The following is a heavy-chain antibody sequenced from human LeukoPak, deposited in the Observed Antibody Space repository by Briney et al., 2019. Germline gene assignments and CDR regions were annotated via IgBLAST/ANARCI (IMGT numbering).Heavy chain of an antibody. J-gene: IGHJ6*03. V-gene: IGHV3-11*04. D-gene: IGHD3-10*01. CDR3: ARASGGSGSYFLERPYYYYYMDV. CDR1: GFVFGDYF. Sequence: GGSLRLSCAVSGFVFGDYFMTWIRQAPGKGLECVSYISDGGGTIHYADSVKDRFTISRDNAKNSLYLQMNSLRAEDTAVYYCARASGGSGSYFLERPYYYYYMDVWGKGTTVTIS. CDR2: ISDGGGTI.